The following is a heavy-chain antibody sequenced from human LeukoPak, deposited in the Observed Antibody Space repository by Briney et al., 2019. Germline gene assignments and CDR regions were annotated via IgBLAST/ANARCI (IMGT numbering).Heavy chain of an antibody. V-gene: IGHV5-51*01. Sequence: GESLKISCKGSGYSFTSYWIGWVRQMPGKGLEWMGIIYPGDSDTRYSPSFQGQVTISADKSISTAYLQWSSLKASDTAMYYCARSSGLPAAGTLWYFDLWGRGTLVTVSS. CDR1: GYSFTSYW. CDR3: ARSSGLPAAGTLWYFDL. J-gene: IGHJ2*01. D-gene: IGHD6-13*01. CDR2: IYPGDSDT.